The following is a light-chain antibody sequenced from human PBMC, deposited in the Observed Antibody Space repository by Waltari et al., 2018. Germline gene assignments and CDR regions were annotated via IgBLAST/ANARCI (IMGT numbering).Light chain of an antibody. V-gene: IGKV4-1*01. CDR3: QQYYNPPLT. CDR2: WAS. CDR1: QNVLFTSNDKNY. J-gene: IGKJ4*01. Sequence: DIVMTQSPDSLAVSLGERATINCKSSQNVLFTSNDKNYLAWYQQKAGQPPKLLIYWASTRKSGVPDRFSGSGSGTDFTLTISSLQAEDVAVYYCQQYYNPPLTFGGGTKEEIK.